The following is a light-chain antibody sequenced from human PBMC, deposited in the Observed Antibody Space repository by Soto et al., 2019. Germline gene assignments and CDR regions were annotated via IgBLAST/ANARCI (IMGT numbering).Light chain of an antibody. V-gene: IGLV2-14*01. CDR2: KVS. Sequence: QSVLTQPASVSGSPGQSITISCTGTSSDVGGYNYVSWYQQYPGRVPKLLIYKVSNRPSGISNRFSGSKSGNTASLTISGLQAEDEADYFFPSPTPGSLFVFGSGTKLTVL. CDR1: SSDVGGYNY. J-gene: IGLJ1*01. CDR3: PSPTPGSLFV.